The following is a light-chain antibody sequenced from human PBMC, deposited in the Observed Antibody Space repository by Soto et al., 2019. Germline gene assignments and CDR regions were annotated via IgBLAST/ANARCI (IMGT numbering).Light chain of an antibody. V-gene: IGKV3-15*01. Sequence: EIVMTQSPATLSVSPGERATLSCRASQSVSSNLAWYQQKPGQAPRLLIYGASTRATGIPARFSGSRSGTEXXXXXXXXXXXXXXVYYCQQYNNWRGTFGQGTKVEIK. J-gene: IGKJ1*01. CDR3: QQYNNWRGT. CDR1: QSVSSN. CDR2: GAS.